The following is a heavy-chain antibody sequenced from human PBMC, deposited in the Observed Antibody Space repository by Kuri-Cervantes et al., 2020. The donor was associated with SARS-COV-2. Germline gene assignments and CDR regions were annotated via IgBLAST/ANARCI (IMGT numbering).Heavy chain of an antibody. Sequence: GESLKISCAGSGFTFSSYSMNWVRQAPGKGLEWVSSISSSSSYIYYADSVKGRFTISRDNAKNSLYLQMNSLRAEDTAVYYCARDRGEDIVVVGAASAYDYWGQGTLVTVSS. CDR2: ISSSSSYI. CDR1: GFTFSSYS. CDR3: ARDRGEDIVVVGAASAYDY. J-gene: IGHJ4*02. D-gene: IGHD2-15*01. V-gene: IGHV3-21*01.